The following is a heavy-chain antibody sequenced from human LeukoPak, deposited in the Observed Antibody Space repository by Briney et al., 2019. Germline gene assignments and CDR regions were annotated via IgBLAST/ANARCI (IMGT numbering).Heavy chain of an antibody. J-gene: IGHJ6*02. CDR1: GGSISSGDYY. CDR3: ARGYCSSTSCYDRPEYYYGMDV. V-gene: IGHV4-30-4*01. D-gene: IGHD2-2*01. CDR2: IYYSGST. Sequence: SQTLSLTCTVSGGSISSGDYYWSWIRQPPGKGLEWIGYIYYSGSTYYNPSLKSRVTISVDTSKNQFSLTLSSVTAADTAVYYCARGYCSSTSCYDRPEYYYGMDVWGQGTTVTVSS.